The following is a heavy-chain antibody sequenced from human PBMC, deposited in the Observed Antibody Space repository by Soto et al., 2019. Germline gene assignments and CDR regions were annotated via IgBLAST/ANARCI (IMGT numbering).Heavy chain of an antibody. Sequence: HGESLKISCKGSGYSFTSYWIGWVRQMPGKGLEWMGIIYPGDSDTRYSPSFQGQVTISADKSISTAYLQMNSLRAEDTAVYYCGKPLGPLYYYYGMDVWGQGTTVTVSS. CDR3: GKPLGPLYYYYGMDV. V-gene: IGHV5-51*01. CDR2: IYPGDSDT. J-gene: IGHJ6*02. CDR1: GYSFTSYW.